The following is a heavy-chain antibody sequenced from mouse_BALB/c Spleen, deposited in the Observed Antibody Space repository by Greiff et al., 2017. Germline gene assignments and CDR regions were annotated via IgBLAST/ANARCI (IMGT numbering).Heavy chain of an antibody. J-gene: IGHJ4*01. Sequence: VQLQQSGAELVKPGASVKLSCTASGFNIKDTYMHWVKQRPEQGLEWIGRIDPANGNTKYDPKFQGKATITADTSSNTAYLQLSSLTSEDTAVYYCARHPDDGYYAMDYWGQGTSVTVSS. D-gene: IGHD2-3*01. CDR1: GFNIKDTY. CDR3: ARHPDDGYYAMDY. V-gene: IGHV14-3*02. CDR2: IDPANGNT.